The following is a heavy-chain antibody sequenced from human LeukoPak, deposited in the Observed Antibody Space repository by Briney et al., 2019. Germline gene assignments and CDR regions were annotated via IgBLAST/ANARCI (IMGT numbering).Heavy chain of an antibody. Sequence: GASVKVSCKASGYTFTGYYMHWVRQAPGQGLEWMGWINPNSGGTNYAQKFQGRVTMTRGTSISTAYMELSRLRSDDTAVYYCARDRITMVRGVIRINWFDPWGQGTLVTVSS. CDR3: ARDRITMVRGVIRINWFDP. J-gene: IGHJ5*02. D-gene: IGHD3-10*01. CDR2: INPNSGGT. CDR1: GYTFTGYY. V-gene: IGHV1-2*02.